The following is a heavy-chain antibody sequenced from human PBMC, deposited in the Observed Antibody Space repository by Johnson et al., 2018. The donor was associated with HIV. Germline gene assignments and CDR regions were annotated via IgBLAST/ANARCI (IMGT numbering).Heavy chain of an antibody. CDR2: ISSSGSTI. D-gene: IGHD3-10*01. CDR1: GFTVSSNY. CDR3: AGAFTIRDAFDI. Sequence: QVQLVESGGGLVQPGGSLRLSCAASGFTVSSNYMSWVSQAPGKGLEWVSYISSSGSTIYYPDSVQGRFTISRDNTKNSLYLQMNSLRAEETAVYYCAGAFTIRDAFDIWGQGTMVTVSS. J-gene: IGHJ3*02. V-gene: IGHV3-11*04.